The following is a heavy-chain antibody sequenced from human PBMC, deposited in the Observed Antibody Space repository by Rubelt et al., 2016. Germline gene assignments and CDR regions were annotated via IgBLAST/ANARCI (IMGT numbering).Heavy chain of an antibody. CDR2: IYYSGST. D-gene: IGHD5-24*01. V-gene: IGHV4-59*01. CDR3: ARDWWGPRDGYNYGIGDAFDI. J-gene: IGHJ3*02. Sequence: QVQLQESGPGLVKPSETLSLTCTVSGGSISSYYWSWIRQPPGKGLEWIGYIYYSGSTNYNPSLKSRVTISVDTSKNQFSLKLSSVTAADTAVYYCARDWWGPRDGYNYGIGDAFDIWGQGTMVTVSS. CDR1: GGSISSYY.